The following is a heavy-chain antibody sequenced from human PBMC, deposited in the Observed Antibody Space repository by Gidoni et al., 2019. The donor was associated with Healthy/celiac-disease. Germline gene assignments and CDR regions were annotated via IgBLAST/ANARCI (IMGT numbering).Heavy chain of an antibody. J-gene: IGHJ5*02. D-gene: IGHD6-19*01. Sequence: QVQLVQSGAEVTKPGSSVKVPCTASGGTFSRYAISWVRQAPGQGLEWMGGIIPIFGTANYAQKFQGRFTITADESTSTAYMELSSLGSEDTAVYYCARGAVAGTKNWFDPWGQGTLVTVSS. CDR1: GGTFSRYA. V-gene: IGHV1-69*01. CDR3: ARGAVAGTKNWFDP. CDR2: IIPIFGTA.